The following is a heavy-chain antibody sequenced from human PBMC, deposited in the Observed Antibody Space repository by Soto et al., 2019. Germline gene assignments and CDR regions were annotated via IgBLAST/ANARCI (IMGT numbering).Heavy chain of an antibody. CDR1: GYTFTSYD. V-gene: IGHV1-8*01. Sequence: QVQLVQSGAEVKKPGASVKVSCKASGYTFTSYDINWVRQATGQGLEWMGWMNPNSGNTGYAQKFQGRVTMTRNTSISTADMELSSLRSEDTAVYYCAVPYDYVWGTPHYWGQGTLVTVSS. D-gene: IGHD3-16*01. J-gene: IGHJ4*02. CDR3: AVPYDYVWGTPHY. CDR2: MNPNSGNT.